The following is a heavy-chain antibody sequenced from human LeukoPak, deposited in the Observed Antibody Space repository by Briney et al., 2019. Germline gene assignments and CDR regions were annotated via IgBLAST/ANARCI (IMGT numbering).Heavy chain of an antibody. J-gene: IGHJ3*02. V-gene: IGHV3-21*01. CDR2: ISSSSSYI. D-gene: IGHD3-22*01. Sequence: TGGSLRLSCAASGFTFSSYSMNWVRQAPGKGLEWVSSISSSSSYIYYADSVKGRFTISRDNAKNSLYLQMNSLRAEDTAVYYCARSEGSSGYYHAFDIWGQGTMVTVSS. CDR3: ARSEGSSGYYHAFDI. CDR1: GFTFSSYS.